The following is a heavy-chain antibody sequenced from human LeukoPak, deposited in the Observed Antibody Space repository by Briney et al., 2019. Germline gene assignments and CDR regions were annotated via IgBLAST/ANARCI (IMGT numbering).Heavy chain of an antibody. J-gene: IGHJ4*02. CDR2: IYYSGST. CDR3: ATRVSTSRSFDY. CDR1: GGSISSGGYY. V-gene: IGHV4-31*03. Sequence: SQTLSLTCTVSGGSISSGGYYWSWIRRHPGKGLEWIGYIYYSGSTYYNPSLKSRVTISVDTSKNQFSLKLSSVTAADTAVYYCATRVSTSRSFDYWGQGTLVTVSS.